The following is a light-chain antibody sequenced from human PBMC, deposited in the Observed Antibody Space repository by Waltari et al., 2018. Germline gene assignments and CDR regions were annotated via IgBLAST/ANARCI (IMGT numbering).Light chain of an antibody. Sequence: EIVLTQSPATLSLSPGERDTLSCRARQSVDMYLAWYQQRPGQAPRLLIDDTSNRATDIPARFSGSGSETDSSLTISSLEPEDFAVYCCQQRRNWPLTFGGGTKVEIK. V-gene: IGKV3-11*01. CDR1: QSVDMY. J-gene: IGKJ4*01. CDR2: DTS. CDR3: QQRRNWPLT.